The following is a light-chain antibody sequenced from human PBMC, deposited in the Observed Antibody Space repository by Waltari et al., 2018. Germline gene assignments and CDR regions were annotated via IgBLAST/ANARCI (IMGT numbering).Light chain of an antibody. CDR1: SSNIGNDY. CDR2: RNK. Sequence: QSVLTQPPSVSGTPGQTVSISCSASSSNIGNDYVYWFQLLPGTAPKLLIYRNKQRPSGVPDRFSGSKSGTSASLAISGLRIEDEADYYCAAWDDSLNGRVFGTGTKVTVL. CDR3: AAWDDSLNGRV. J-gene: IGLJ1*01. V-gene: IGLV1-47*01.